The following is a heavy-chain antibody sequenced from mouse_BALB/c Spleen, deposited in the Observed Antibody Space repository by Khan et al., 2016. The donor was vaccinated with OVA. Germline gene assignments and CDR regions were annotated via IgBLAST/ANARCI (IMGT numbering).Heavy chain of an antibody. CDR1: GYAFSDYL. CDR3: ARGGYGTLAY. D-gene: IGHD2-1*01. CDR2: IIPGSGNT. J-gene: IGHJ3*01. V-gene: IGHV1-54*01. Sequence: QVQLQQSGAELVKPGASVKVSCKASGYAFSDYLIEWVKQRPGHGLEWIGEIIPGSGNTNYNEKFKGKATLTADKSSSTAYMQLSSLTSDDSAVYFCARGGYGTLAYWGQGTPVTVSA.